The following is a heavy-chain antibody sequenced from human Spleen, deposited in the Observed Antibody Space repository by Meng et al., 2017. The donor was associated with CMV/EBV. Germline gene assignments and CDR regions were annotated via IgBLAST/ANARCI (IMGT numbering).Heavy chain of an antibody. CDR2: ISSRGRTI. V-gene: IGHV3-11*01. J-gene: IGHJ5*02. CDR1: GFTFSEYG. D-gene: IGHD1-20*01. CDR3: ARREEDNWNDIPMSWFDP. Sequence: GESLKISCAASGFTFSEYGMSWIRQTPGKGLESVSYISSRGRTIYYADSVQGRFTISRDNAKNSLYLQMNSLTTGETAVYYCARREEDNWNDIPMSWFDPWGQGTLVTVSS.